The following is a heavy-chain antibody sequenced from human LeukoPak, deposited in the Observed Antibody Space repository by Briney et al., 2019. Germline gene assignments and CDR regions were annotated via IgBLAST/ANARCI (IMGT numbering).Heavy chain of an antibody. J-gene: IGHJ4*02. V-gene: IGHV4-59*08. CDR1: GDSISRYY. CDR2: IYYSGST. D-gene: IGHD6-6*01. Sequence: SKTLSLTCTVSGDSISRYYWNWIRQPPGKGLEWIGYIYYSGSTKYNTSLNSRVTMSVDTSKNQFSLKLSSVTAADTAVYYCARYSSSSLGAGGIDYWGQGILVPVSS. CDR3: ARYSSSSLGAGGIDY.